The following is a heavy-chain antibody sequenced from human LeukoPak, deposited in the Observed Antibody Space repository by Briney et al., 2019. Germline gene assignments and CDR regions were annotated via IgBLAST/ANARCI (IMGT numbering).Heavy chain of an antibody. CDR3: VSHSDTLTTYSFDY. Sequence: GGSLRLSCAASGFTVTDNYMSLVRQAPGKGLEWVSIIYSGGNTYYADSVKGRFTLSRDTSKNTLSLQMNSLRAEDTAVYYCVSHSDTLTTYSFDYWGRGTLVTVSS. CDR2: IYSGGNT. CDR1: GFTVTDNY. D-gene: IGHD3-9*01. J-gene: IGHJ4*02. V-gene: IGHV3-66*04.